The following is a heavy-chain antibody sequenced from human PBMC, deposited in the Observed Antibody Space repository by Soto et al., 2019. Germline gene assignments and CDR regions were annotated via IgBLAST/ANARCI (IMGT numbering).Heavy chain of an antibody. Sequence: QVQLQQWGAGLLKPSETLSRTCAVYGGSFSGYYWSWIRQPPGKGLEWIGEINHSGSTNYNPSLKSRITISIDTSKNQFSLKLSSVTAADTAVYYCARLGSGSPGIDYWGQGTLFTVSS. CDR1: GGSFSGYY. CDR2: INHSGST. CDR3: ARLGSGSPGIDY. J-gene: IGHJ4*02. D-gene: IGHD1-26*01. V-gene: IGHV4-34*01.